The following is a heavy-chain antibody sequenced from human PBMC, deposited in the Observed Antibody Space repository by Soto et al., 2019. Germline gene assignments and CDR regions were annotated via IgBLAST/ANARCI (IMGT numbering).Heavy chain of an antibody. D-gene: IGHD1-20*01. Sequence: SGPTLVNPTQTLTLTCTFSGFSLSTSGMCVSWIRQPPGKALEWLALIDWDDDKYYSTSLKTRLTISKDTSKNQVVLTMTSMDPVDTATYYCARMLNWNYYYYYGMDVWGQGTTVTVSS. V-gene: IGHV2-70*01. CDR2: IDWDDDK. CDR1: GFSLSTSGMC. CDR3: ARMLNWNYYYYYGMDV. J-gene: IGHJ6*02.